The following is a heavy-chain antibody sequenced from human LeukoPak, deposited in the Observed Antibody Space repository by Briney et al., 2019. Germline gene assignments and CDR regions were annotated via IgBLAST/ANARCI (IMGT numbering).Heavy chain of an antibody. CDR2: MNSETGTV. CDR1: EFTFSIYT. Sequence: GGSLRLSCAASEFTFSIYTMDWVRQAPGKGLEWISYMNSETGTVSYADSVKGRFTISRGDAKNSVYLQMNSLRDEDTALYYCARDRDYAFDYWGRGSLVTVSS. V-gene: IGHV3-48*02. D-gene: IGHD4-17*01. J-gene: IGHJ4*02. CDR3: ARDRDYAFDY.